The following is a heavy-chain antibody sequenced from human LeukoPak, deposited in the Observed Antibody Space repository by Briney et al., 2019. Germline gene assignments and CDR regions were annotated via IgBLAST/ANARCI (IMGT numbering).Heavy chain of an antibody. Sequence: EASVKVSCKASGYTFTGYYMHWVRQAPGQGLEWMGWINPNSGGTNYAQKFQGRVTMTLATSIGTAYMELSRLKSDDTAVYYCASARGYSDFDSYFDYWGQGTLVTVSS. CDR2: INPNSGGT. CDR3: ASARGYSDFDSYFDY. CDR1: GYTFTGYY. J-gene: IGHJ4*02. D-gene: IGHD5-12*01. V-gene: IGHV1-2*02.